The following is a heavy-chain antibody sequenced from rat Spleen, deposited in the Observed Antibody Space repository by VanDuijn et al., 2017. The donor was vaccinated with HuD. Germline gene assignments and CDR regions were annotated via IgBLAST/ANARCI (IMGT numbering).Heavy chain of an antibody. D-gene: IGHD4-3*01. J-gene: IGHJ3*01. Sequence: EVHLVESGGGLVQPGRSLKLSCAASGFTFSHYVMAWVSQAPTKGLEWVASISTGGGNTYYRDSVKGRFTISRDDEEGTLYLQMDSLRSEDTATYFCARLGGLRNWFACWGQGTLVTVSS. CDR2: ISTGGGNT. V-gene: IGHV5-25*01. CDR1: GFTFSHYV. CDR3: ARLGGLRNWFAC.